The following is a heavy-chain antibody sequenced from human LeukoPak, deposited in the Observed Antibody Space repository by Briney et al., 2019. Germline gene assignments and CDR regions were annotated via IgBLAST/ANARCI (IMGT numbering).Heavy chain of an antibody. V-gene: IGHV3-48*04. J-gene: IGHJ4*02. D-gene: IGHD2-2*01. CDR1: GFTFSSYS. CDR2: ISSASGSI. CDR3: ARLPAYCSSTSCYYDY. Sequence: GGSLRLSCAASGFTFSSYSMHWVRQAPGKGLEWVSYISSASGSIYYADSVKGRFTISRDNAKNSLFLQMNSLRAEDTAVYYCARLPAYCSSTSCYYDYWGQGTLVTVSS.